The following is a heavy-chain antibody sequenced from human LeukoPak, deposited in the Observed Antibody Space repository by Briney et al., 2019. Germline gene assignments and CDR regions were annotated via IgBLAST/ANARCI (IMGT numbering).Heavy chain of an antibody. CDR1: GFSFITYA. J-gene: IGHJ6*03. CDR3: VKGSGTHYYFYYMDV. CDR2: ISGTGSAV. Sequence: GGSLRLSCAASGFSFITYAMNWVRQAPGKGLEWVSGISGTGSAVGYADSVKGRFTVSRDTSKRTVYLQMSGLRVDDTAVYYCVKGSGTHYYFYYMDVWGKGTPVTGSS. V-gene: IGHV3-23*01. D-gene: IGHD1-26*01.